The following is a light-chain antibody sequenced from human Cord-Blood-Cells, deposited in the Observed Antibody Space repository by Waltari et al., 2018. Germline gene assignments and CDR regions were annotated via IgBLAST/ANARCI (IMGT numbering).Light chain of an antibody. Sequence: QSALTQPASVSGSPGQSITISCTGTSSDVGSYNPVSWYQQHPGKAPKLLIHEGSTRTSGVSKRFAGSKSGNTASLTISGLQAEDEADYYCCSYAGSSTLVFGGGTKLTVL. CDR2: EGS. CDR3: CSYAGSSTLV. J-gene: IGLJ3*02. CDR1: SSDVGSYNP. V-gene: IGLV2-23*01.